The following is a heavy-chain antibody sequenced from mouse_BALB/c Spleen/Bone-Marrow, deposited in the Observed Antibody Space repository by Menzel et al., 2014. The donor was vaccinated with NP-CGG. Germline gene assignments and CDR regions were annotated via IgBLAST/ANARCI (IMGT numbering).Heavy chain of an antibody. CDR3: AKNYYYGYVAY. Sequence: VQLQQSGGGLVQPGGSLKLSCAASGFDFSRYWMTWVRQAPGKGLEWIGEINPASSTINYTPSLKDKFIISRDNAKNTLYLQMSKARSEDTALYYCAKNYYYGYVAYWGQGTLVTVSA. D-gene: IGHD1-2*01. CDR1: GFDFSRYW. CDR2: INPASSTI. V-gene: IGHV4-1*02. J-gene: IGHJ3*01.